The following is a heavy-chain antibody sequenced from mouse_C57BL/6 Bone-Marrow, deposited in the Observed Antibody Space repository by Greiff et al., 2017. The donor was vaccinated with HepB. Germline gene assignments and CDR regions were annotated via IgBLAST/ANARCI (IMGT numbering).Heavy chain of an antibody. V-gene: IGHV1-15*01. D-gene: IGHD2-1*01. Sequence: QVQLQQSGAELVRPGASVTLSCKASGYTFTDYEMHWVKQTPVHGLEWIGAIDPETGGTAYNQKFKGKAILTADKSSSTAYMELRSLTSEDSAVYYCTREGNYFSYYYAMDYWGQGTSVTVSS. CDR2: IDPETGGT. CDR1: GYTFTDYE. J-gene: IGHJ4*01. CDR3: TREGNYFSYYYAMDY.